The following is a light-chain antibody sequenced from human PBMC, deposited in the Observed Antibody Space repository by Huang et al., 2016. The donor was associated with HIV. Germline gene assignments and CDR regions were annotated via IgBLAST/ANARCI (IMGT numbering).Light chain of an antibody. J-gene: IGKJ1*01. V-gene: IGKV3-20*01. CDR1: RRVRRRS. Sequence: LCLSPGDNYPLSGTASRRVRRRSVARYQQNPVQAPRLLIYGASSRATVIPDRFSGSGSGTDFTLTISRLEPEDFAVYYCQQYGSSPTFGQGTKVEIK. CDR2: GAS. CDR3: QQYGSSPT.